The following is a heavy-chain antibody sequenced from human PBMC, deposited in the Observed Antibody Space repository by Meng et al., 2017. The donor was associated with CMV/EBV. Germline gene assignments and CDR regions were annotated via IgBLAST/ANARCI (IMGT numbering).Heavy chain of an antibody. CDR1: GYTFTSYA. Sequence: ASVKVSCKASGYTFTSYAMHWVRQAPGQGLEWMGWINPNSGGTNYAQKFQGRVTMTRDTSISTAYMELSRLRSDDTAVYYCARDQHLDCGGDCYTTPLGYWGQGTLVTVSS. V-gene: IGHV1-2*02. J-gene: IGHJ4*02. CDR3: ARDQHLDCGGDCYTTPLGY. CDR2: INPNSGGT. D-gene: IGHD2-21*01.